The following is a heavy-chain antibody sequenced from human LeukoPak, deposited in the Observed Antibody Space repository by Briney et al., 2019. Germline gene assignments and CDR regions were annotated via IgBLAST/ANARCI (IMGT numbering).Heavy chain of an antibody. J-gene: IGHJ4*02. Sequence: TLSLTCTVSGGSISSGSYYWSWIRQPAGKGLEWIGRIYTSGSTNYNPSLKSRVTISVDTSKNQFSLKLSSVTAADTAVYYCARGQIAVAGIFDYWGQGTLVTVSS. CDR1: GGSISSGSYY. D-gene: IGHD6-19*01. CDR2: IYTSGST. V-gene: IGHV4-61*02. CDR3: ARGQIAVAGIFDY.